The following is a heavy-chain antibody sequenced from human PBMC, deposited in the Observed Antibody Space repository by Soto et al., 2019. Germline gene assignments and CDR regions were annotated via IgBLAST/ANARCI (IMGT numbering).Heavy chain of an antibody. V-gene: IGHV4-4*02. D-gene: IGHD6-6*01. CDR1: GGSISSSNW. CDR3: ARRARPGYYYYGMDV. J-gene: IGHJ6*02. Sequence: SETLSLTCAVSGGSISSSNWWSWVRQPPGKGLEWIGEIYHSGSTNYNPSLKSRVTISVDKSKNQFSLKLSSVTAADTAVYYCARRARPGYYYYGMDVWGQGTTVTVS. CDR2: IYHSGST.